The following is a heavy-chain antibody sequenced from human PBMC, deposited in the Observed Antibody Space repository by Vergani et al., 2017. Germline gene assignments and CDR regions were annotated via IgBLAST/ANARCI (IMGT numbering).Heavy chain of an antibody. Sequence: QVQLVESGGGVVQPGGSLRLSCGASGFTFSNYGMHWVRQAPGKGLEWVTFIRYDGSNTYYADSVKGRFTISRDNFRQTVNLHMNFLIAEDTAIYYCARDKFFPKDVFDLWGQGTLVTVSS. CDR1: GFTFSNYG. CDR3: ARDKFFPKDVFDL. J-gene: IGHJ3*01. V-gene: IGHV3-30*02. CDR2: IRYDGSNT.